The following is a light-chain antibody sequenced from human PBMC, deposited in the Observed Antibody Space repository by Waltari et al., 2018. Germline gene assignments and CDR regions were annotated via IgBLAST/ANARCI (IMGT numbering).Light chain of an antibody. J-gene: IGLJ2*01. CDR3: SSYTSYSVV. Sequence: QSALTQLPPVSGSPGQSITIPCTGTSSDIGGYNYVSWYQQHPGKAPKLMIYDVSNRPSGVSNRFSGSKSGNTASLTISGLQAEDEADYYCSSYTSYSVVFGGGTKLTVL. V-gene: IGLV2-14*01. CDR2: DVS. CDR1: SSDIGGYNY.